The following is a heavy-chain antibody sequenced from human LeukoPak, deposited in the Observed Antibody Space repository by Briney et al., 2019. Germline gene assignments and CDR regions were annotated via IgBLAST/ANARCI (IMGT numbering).Heavy chain of an antibody. CDR1: GGSFSGYY. CDR2: INHSGST. D-gene: IGHD6-13*01. CDR3: ARVTSSWYGVDY. Sequence: SETLSLTCAVYGGSFSGYYWSWIRQPPGKGLEWIGEINHSGSTNYNPSLKSRVAISIDTSKNHFSLKLSSVTAADTAVYYCARVTSSWYGVDYWGQGTLVTVSS. V-gene: IGHV4-34*01. J-gene: IGHJ4*02.